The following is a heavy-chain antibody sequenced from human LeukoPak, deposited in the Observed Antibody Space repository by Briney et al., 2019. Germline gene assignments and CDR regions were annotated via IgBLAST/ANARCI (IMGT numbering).Heavy chain of an antibody. V-gene: IGHV4-31*03. D-gene: IGHD3-3*01. J-gene: IGHJ4*02. Sequence: PSQTLSLTCTVSGGSISSGGYYWSWLRQHPGTGLEWIGYIYYSGSTYYNPSLKSRVTISVDTSKNQFSLKLSSVTAADTAVYYCARIYDFWSGLPDYWGQGTLVTVSS. CDR1: GGSISSGGYY. CDR2: IYYSGST. CDR3: ARIYDFWSGLPDY.